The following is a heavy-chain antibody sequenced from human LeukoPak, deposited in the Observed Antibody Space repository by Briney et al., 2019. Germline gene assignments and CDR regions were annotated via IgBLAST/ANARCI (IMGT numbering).Heavy chain of an antibody. D-gene: IGHD6-13*01. CDR2: ISGSGGST. CDR3: AKSPYSSSWCWFDP. J-gene: IGHJ5*02. CDR1: GFTFSSYA. Sequence: GGSLRLSCAASGFTFSSYAMSWVRQAPGKGLEWVSAISGSGGSTYYADSVKGRFTISSDNSKNTLYLQMNSLRAEDTAVYYCAKSPYSSSWCWFDPWGQGTLVIISS. V-gene: IGHV3-23*01.